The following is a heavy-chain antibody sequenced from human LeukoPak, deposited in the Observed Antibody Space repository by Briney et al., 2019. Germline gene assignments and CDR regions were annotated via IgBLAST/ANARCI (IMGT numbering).Heavy chain of an antibody. CDR3: ARDSFRFEDTATD. CDR2: IYYSGST. CDR1: GGSISSSSYY. D-gene: IGHD5-18*01. V-gene: IGHV4-39*07. Sequence: SETLSLTCTVSGGSISSSSYYWGWIRQPPGKGLEWIGSIYYSGSTYYNPSLKSRVTISVDTSKNQFSLKLSSVTAADTAVYYCARDSFRFEDTATDWGQGTLVTVSS. J-gene: IGHJ4*02.